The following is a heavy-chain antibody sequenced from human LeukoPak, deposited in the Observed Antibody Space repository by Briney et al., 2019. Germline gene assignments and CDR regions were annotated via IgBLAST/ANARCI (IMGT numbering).Heavy chain of an antibody. D-gene: IGHD2-15*01. Sequence: SETLSLTCAVYGGSFSVYYWSWIRQPPGKGLEWIGEINHSGSTNYNPSLKSRVTISVDTSKNQFSLKLSSVTAADTAVYYCAASQDIVVVVAATRWFDPWGQGTLVTVSS. J-gene: IGHJ5*02. CDR3: AASQDIVVVVAATRWFDP. CDR2: INHSGST. V-gene: IGHV4-34*01. CDR1: GGSFSVYY.